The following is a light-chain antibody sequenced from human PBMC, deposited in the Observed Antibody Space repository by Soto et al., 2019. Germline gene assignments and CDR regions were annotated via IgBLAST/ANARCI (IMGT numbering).Light chain of an antibody. CDR1: QTITNR. V-gene: IGKV1-5*01. CDR2: DAS. Sequence: DIQMTQSPSTLSASVGDRVTSTCRASQTITNRLAWYQQKPGKAPKVLIYDASNLESGVPSRFSGSGYGTEFTLTISSLQPDDFASYCCQHYGGMWTFGQGTKVEMK. CDR3: QHYGGMWT. J-gene: IGKJ1*01.